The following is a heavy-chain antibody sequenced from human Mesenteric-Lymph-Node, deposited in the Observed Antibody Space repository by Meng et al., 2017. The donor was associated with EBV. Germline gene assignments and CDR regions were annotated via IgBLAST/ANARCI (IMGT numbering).Heavy chain of an antibody. Sequence: GQLQESGPGLVKPSETLSLTCTVSGDSVSTTTYYWTWVRQPPGKGLEWIGYIYYSGSTNYNPSLKSRVTISVDTSKNQFSLKLSSVTAADTAVYYCARLDRWELLRGLVYWGQGTLVTVSS. D-gene: IGHD1-26*01. CDR2: IYYSGST. CDR1: GDSVSTTTYY. J-gene: IGHJ4*02. V-gene: IGHV4-61*01. CDR3: ARLDRWELLRGLVY.